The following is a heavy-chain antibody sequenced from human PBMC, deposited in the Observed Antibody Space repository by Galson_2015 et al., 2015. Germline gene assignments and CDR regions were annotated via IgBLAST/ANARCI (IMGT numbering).Heavy chain of an antibody. CDR1: GFTFSSYW. D-gene: IGHD6-6*01. CDR2: IKQDGSEK. V-gene: IGHV3-7*01. CDR3: ARDRVVWYSSSRGNYYYGMDV. Sequence: SLRLSCAASGFTFSSYWMSWVRQAPGKGLEWVANIKQDGSEKYYVDSVRGRFTISRDNAKNSLYLQMNSLRAEDTAVYYCARDRVVWYSSSRGNYYYGMDVWGQGTTVTVSS. J-gene: IGHJ6*02.